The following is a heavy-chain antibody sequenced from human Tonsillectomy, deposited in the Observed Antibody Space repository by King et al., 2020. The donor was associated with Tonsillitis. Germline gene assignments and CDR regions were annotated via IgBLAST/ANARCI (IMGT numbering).Heavy chain of an antibody. CDR2: ISYDGSNK. J-gene: IGHJ4*02. V-gene: IGHV3-30*18. CDR1: GFTFRTYG. D-gene: IGHD3-3*01. Sequence: VQLVESGGGVLQPGRSLRLSCAASGFTFRTYGMHWVRQAPGKGLEWVAVISYDGSNKNYIDSVKGRFTISRDNSKNTLYLQMNSLRPEDTAVYYCAKEASFFGVTTGLHYWGQGTLVTVSS. CDR3: AKEASFFGVTTGLHY.